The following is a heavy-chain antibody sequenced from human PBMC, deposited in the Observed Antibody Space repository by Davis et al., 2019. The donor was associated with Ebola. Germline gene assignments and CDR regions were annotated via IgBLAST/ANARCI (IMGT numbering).Heavy chain of an antibody. V-gene: IGHV3-23*01. CDR1: GFTFSISA. CDR3: AVELLSFVMIH. J-gene: IGHJ4*02. CDR2: ISGSGGST. Sequence: PGGSLRLSCAASGFTFSISAMSWVRQAPGKGLEWVSAISGSGGSTYYADSVKGRFTISRDNSKNTLYLQMNSLRAEDTAVYYCAVELLSFVMIHWGQGTLVTVSS. D-gene: IGHD3-10*01.